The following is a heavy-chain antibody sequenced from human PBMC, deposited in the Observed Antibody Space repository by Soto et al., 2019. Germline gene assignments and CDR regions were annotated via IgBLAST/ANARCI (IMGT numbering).Heavy chain of an antibody. J-gene: IGHJ4*02. CDR1: GFTFSNYA. CDR3: AKDRYSSGWYIYDY. V-gene: IGHV3-23*01. CDR2: ISSIGGST. D-gene: IGHD6-19*01. Sequence: VGSLRLSCTAPGFTFSNYALSWVRQAPGKGLEWVSGISSIGGSTHYADSVKGRFTISRDTSKNTVYLQMNSLRVEDTAIYYCAKDRYSSGWYIYDYWGQGTLVTVSS.